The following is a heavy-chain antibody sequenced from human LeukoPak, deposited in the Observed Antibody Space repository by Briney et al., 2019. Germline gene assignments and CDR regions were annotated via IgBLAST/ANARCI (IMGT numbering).Heavy chain of an antibody. V-gene: IGHV1-2*04. Sequence: ASVKVSCKASGYTFTGYYMHWVRQAPGQGLEWMGWINPNSGGTNYAQKFRGWVTMTRDTSISTAYMELSRLRSDDTAVYYCARGEIVGATGRGRVGRAFDIWGQGTTVTVSS. CDR3: ARGEIVGATGRGRVGRAFDI. D-gene: IGHD1-26*01. J-gene: IGHJ3*02. CDR1: GYTFTGYY. CDR2: INPNSGGT.